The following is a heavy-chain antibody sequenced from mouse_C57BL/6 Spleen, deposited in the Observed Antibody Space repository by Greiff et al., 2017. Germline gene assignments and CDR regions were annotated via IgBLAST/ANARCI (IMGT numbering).Heavy chain of an antibody. Sequence: QVQLQQSGAELVRPGASVTLSCKASGYTFTDYEMHWVKQTPVHGLEWIGAIDPETGGTAYNQKFKGKAILTAYKSSSTAYMELRSLTSEDSAVYYCTRPTGEWYFDVWGTGTTVTVSS. J-gene: IGHJ1*03. CDR3: TRPTGEWYFDV. CDR2: IDPETGGT. D-gene: IGHD1-1*01. V-gene: IGHV1-15*01. CDR1: GYTFTDYE.